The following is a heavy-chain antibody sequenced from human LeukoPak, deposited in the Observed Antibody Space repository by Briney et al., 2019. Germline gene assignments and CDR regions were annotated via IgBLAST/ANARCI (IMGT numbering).Heavy chain of an antibody. CDR3: AGGGDFLELQTPY. CDR2: INPNSGGT. CDR1: GYTFTGYY. V-gene: IGHV1-2*02. Sequence: GASVKVSCKASGYTFTGYYMHWVRQAPGQGLEWMGWINPNSGGTNYAQKFQGRVTMTRDTSISTVYMELNSLRSEDTAVYYCAGGGDFLELQTPYWGQGTLVTVSS. D-gene: IGHD1-7*01. J-gene: IGHJ4*02.